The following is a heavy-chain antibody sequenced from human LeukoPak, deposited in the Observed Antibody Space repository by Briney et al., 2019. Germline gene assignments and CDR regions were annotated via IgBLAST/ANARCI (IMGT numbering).Heavy chain of an antibody. CDR2: INRDGSTT. Sequence: GGSLRLSCAASGFTFSNYWVHWVRQAPGKGLVWVSRINRDGSTTKYADSVKGRFTVSRDNAKNTLNLQMNSLRAEDTAVYYCARDKESGESSEIDYWGQGTLVTVPS. J-gene: IGHJ4*02. V-gene: IGHV3-74*03. CDR3: ARDKESGESSEIDY. D-gene: IGHD3-10*01. CDR1: GFTFSNYW.